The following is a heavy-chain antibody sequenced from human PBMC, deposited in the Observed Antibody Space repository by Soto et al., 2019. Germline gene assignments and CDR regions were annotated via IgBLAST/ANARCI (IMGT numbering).Heavy chain of an antibody. J-gene: IGHJ4*01. CDR3: ARGLSGSYLTYFDY. V-gene: IGHV1-69*06. Sequence: GASVKVCCKASGGTFSSYAISWVRQAPGQGLEWMGGIIPIFGTANYAQKFQGRVTITADKSTSTAYMELSSLRSEDTAVYYCARGLSGSYLTYFDYQGHIPMGPVSS. CDR2: IIPIFGTA. D-gene: IGHD1-26*01. CDR1: GGTFSSYA.